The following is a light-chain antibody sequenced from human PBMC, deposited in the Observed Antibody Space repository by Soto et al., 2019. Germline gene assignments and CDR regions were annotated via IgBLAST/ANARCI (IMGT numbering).Light chain of an antibody. CDR3: GTWDSSLSAGVV. CDR2: ENN. V-gene: IGLV1-51*02. J-gene: IGLJ2*01. CDR1: SSNIGNTY. Sequence: QSVLTQPPSVSAAPGQKVTISCSGSSSNIGNTYVSWYQQLPGTAPKLLIYENNKRPSGIPDRFSGSKSGTSATLGITGLQTGDEADYYCGTWDSSLSAGVVFGGGTKPTVL.